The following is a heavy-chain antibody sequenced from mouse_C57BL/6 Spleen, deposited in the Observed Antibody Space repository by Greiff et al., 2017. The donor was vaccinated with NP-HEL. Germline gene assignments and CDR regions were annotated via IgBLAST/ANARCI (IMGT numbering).Heavy chain of an antibody. CDR3: ARRAGADAMDY. J-gene: IGHJ4*01. CDR2: IYPGDGDT. V-gene: IGHV1-82*01. D-gene: IGHD4-1*01. Sequence: QVQLQQSGPELVKPGASVKISCKASGYAFSSSWMNWVKQRPGKGLEWIGRIYPGDGDTNYNRKFKGKATLTADKSSSTAYMQRSSLTSEDSAVYFCARRAGADAMDYWGQGTSVTVSS. CDR1: GYAFSSSW.